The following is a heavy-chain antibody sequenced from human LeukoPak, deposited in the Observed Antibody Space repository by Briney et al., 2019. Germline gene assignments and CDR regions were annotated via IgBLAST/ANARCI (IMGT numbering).Heavy chain of an antibody. Sequence: ASVKVSCKASGYTFTSYDINWVRQATGQGLEWMGWVNPNSGNTGYAQKFQGRVTITRNTSISTAYMELSSLRSEDTAVYYCARGDSSSYYGYYYYYYMDVWGKGTTVTVSS. CDR3: ARGDSSSYYGYYYYYYMDV. CDR1: GYTFTSYD. D-gene: IGHD3-22*01. V-gene: IGHV1-8*03. J-gene: IGHJ6*03. CDR2: VNPNSGNT.